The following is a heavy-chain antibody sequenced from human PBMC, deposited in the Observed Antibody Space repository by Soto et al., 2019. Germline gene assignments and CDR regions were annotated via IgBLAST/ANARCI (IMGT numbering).Heavy chain of an antibody. V-gene: IGHV1-18*01. Sequence: GASVKGSCKASGGTFSSYAISWGRQAPGQGLEWMGCISAYNGKTNYAQNLQGRVTMTTDTSTSTAYMEMRSLRSDDTAVYYCARDGGLGPSHFDYWGQGTLVTVSS. CDR2: ISAYNGKT. CDR3: ARDGGLGPSHFDY. CDR1: GGTFSSYA. D-gene: IGHD3-16*01. J-gene: IGHJ4*02.